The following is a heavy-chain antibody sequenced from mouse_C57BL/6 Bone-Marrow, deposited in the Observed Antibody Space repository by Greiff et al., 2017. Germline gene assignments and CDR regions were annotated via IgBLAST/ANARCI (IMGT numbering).Heavy chain of an antibody. Sequence: VQLQQSGPELVKPGASVKISCKASGYTFTDYYMNWVKQSHGKSLEWIGDINPNNGGTSYNQKFKGKVTLNLVKSSSTAYMELRSLTSEDSAVYYCARTCDDWGQGTTHTV. J-gene: IGHJ2*01. CDR3: ARTCDD. CDR2: INPNNGGT. V-gene: IGHV1-26*01. CDR1: GYTFTDYY.